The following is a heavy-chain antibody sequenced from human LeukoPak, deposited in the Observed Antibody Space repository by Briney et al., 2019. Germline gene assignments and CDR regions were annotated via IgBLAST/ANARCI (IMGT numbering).Heavy chain of an antibody. CDR2: INQSGNT. V-gene: IGHV4-34*01. CDR1: GGSFSGYY. CDR3: ARNNWFDP. J-gene: IGHJ5*02. Sequence: SETLSLTCAVYGGSFSGYYWSWIRQPPGKGLEWIGEINQSGNTKYNPSLKSRVTISADTSKNQFSLNLRSVTAADTAVYYCARNNWFDPWGQGTLVTVSS.